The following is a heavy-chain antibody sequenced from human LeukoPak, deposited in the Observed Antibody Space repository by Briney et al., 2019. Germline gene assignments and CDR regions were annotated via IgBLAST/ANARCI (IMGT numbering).Heavy chain of an antibody. CDR1: GYTFTSYY. Sequence: ASVKVSCKASGYTFTSYYMHWVRQAPGQGLEWMGIINPSGGSTSYAQKFQGRVTMTRDTSTSTVYMELSGLRSEDTAVYYCARAEIAVAGPDYWGQGTLVTVSS. J-gene: IGHJ4*02. V-gene: IGHV1-46*01. CDR2: INPSGGST. D-gene: IGHD6-19*01. CDR3: ARAEIAVAGPDY.